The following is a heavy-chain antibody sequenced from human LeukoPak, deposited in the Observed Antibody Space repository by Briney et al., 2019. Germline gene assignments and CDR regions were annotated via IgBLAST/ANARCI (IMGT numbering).Heavy chain of an antibody. CDR2: IIPIFGTA. V-gene: IGHV1-69*13. Sequence: SVKVSCKASGGTFSSYAISWVRQAPGQGLEWMGGIIPIFGTANYAQKFQGRVTITADESTSTAYMELSSLRSEDTAVYYCSRNPRYCSSTSCCGGVDYWGPGTLVTVSS. CDR1: GGTFSSYA. CDR3: SRNPRYCSSTSCCGGVDY. D-gene: IGHD2-2*01. J-gene: IGHJ4*02.